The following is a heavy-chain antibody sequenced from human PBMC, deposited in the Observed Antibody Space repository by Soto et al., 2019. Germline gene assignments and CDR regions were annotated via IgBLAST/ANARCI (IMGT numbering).Heavy chain of an antibody. CDR2: ISDDGSNT. Sequence: QVQLVESGGGVVQPGRSLRLSCAASGFTFSKYTMHWVRQAPGKGLEWVAAISDDGSNTYYADSVKGRFTISRDNSKNTLYLPMNSLSNEDTAVHYCAREVYYDFWSGFNTHPYYFDDWGQGTLVTVSS. J-gene: IGHJ4*02. CDR1: GFTFSKYT. V-gene: IGHV3-30-3*01. CDR3: AREVYYDFWSGFNTHPYYFDD. D-gene: IGHD3-3*01.